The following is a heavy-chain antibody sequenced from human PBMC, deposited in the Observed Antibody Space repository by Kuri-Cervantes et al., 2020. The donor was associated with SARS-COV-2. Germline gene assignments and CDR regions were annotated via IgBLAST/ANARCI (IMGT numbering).Heavy chain of an antibody. CDR2: MSGSGAST. CDR3: AKTSGYNYYFAY. V-gene: IGHV3-23*01. D-gene: IGHD5-24*01. J-gene: IGHJ4*03. CDR1: GFSFSTNV. Sequence: GGSLRLSCAASGFSFSTNVMAWVRQAPGKGLEWVSTMSGSGASTHYADSVKGRLTISRDNSKNMLYLQMYSLRAEDTAVYYCAKTSGYNYYFAYWGQGTMVTVSS.